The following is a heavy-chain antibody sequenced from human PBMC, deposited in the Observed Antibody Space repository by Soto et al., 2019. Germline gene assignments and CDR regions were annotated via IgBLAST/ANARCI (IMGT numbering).Heavy chain of an antibody. CDR2: IIPIFGTA. CDR1: GGTFSSYA. CDR3: AIRNIDIVVVPAALPQAYYGMDV. V-gene: IGHV1-69*13. D-gene: IGHD2-2*02. J-gene: IGHJ6*02. Sequence: SVKVSCKASGGTFSSYAISWVRQAPGQGLEWMGGIIPIFGTANYAQKFQGRVTITADESTSTAYMELSSLRSEDTAVYYCAIRNIDIVVVPAALPQAYYGMDVWGQGTTVTVSS.